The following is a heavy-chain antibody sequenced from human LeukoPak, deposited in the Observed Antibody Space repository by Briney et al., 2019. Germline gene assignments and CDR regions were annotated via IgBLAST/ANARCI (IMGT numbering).Heavy chain of an antibody. D-gene: IGHD3-22*01. J-gene: IGHJ6*03. Sequence: PSVKVSCKASGYTFTSYYMHWLRQAPGQGLEWMGRINRSGGSTSYAQKSQGRVTMTRDTYTSTVYTELSSLRSEDTAVYYCARGSSSGYYYAEHYYYYMDVWGKGTTVTVSS. CDR3: ARGSSSGYYYAEHYYYYMDV. CDR2: INRSGGST. V-gene: IGHV1-46*01. CDR1: GYTFTSYY.